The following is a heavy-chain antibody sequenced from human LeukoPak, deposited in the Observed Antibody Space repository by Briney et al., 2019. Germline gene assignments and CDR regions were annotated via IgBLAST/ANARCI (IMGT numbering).Heavy chain of an antibody. CDR3: AKDRSG. CDR1: GFTFSSYA. D-gene: IGHD6-19*01. CDR2: ISYDGSNK. V-gene: IGHV3-30-3*01. J-gene: IGHJ4*02. Sequence: GGSLRLSCAASGFTFSSYAMHWVRQAPGKGLEWVAVISYDGSNKYYADSVKGRFTISRDNSKNTLYLQMNSLRAEDTAVYYCAKDRSGWGQGTLVTVSS.